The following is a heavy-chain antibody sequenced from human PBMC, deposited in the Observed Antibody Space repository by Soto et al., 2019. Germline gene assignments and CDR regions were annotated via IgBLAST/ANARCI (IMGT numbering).Heavy chain of an antibody. CDR2: IWFDGSTK. J-gene: IGHJ4*02. V-gene: IGHV3-33*01. D-gene: IGHD3-22*01. CDR3: ARDYYKYYDSSGYYRSPAY. Sequence: GGSLRLSCAASGFTFSSHGMHWARQAPGKGLEWVAVIWFDGSTKYYAESVKGRFTISRDNSRNTLFLQMNSLRAEDTAVYYCARDYYKYYDSSGYYRSPAYWGQGTLVTVSS. CDR1: GFTFSSHG.